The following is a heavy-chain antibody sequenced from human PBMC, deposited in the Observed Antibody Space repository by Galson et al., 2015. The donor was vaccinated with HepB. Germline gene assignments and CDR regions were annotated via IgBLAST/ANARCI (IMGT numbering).Heavy chain of an antibody. Sequence: ETLSLTCTVSGGSISSYYWSWIRQPPGKGLEWIGYIYYSGSTNYNPSLKSRVTISVDTSKNQFSLKLSSVTAADTAVYYCARDLRDYGLDYWGQGTLVTVSS. CDR1: GGSISSYY. CDR3: ARDLRDYGLDY. J-gene: IGHJ4*02. D-gene: IGHD4-17*01. V-gene: IGHV4-59*01. CDR2: IYYSGST.